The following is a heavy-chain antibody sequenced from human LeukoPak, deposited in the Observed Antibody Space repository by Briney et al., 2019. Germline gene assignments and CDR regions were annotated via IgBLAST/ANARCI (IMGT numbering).Heavy chain of an antibody. Sequence: AAVNFSCKASGVTFSSYASSWARQAQEQGLEWMGRIIPIFGTANYAQKFQGRVTITTDESTSTAYMELSSLRSEDTAVYYCARDSADIVVVPAAMRRFDYWGQGTLVTVSS. CDR1: GVTFSSYA. V-gene: IGHV1-69*05. D-gene: IGHD2-2*01. CDR2: IIPIFGTA. J-gene: IGHJ4*02. CDR3: ARDSADIVVVPAAMRRFDY.